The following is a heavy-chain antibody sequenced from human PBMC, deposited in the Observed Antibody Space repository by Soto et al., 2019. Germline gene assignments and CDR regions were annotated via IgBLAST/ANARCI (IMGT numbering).Heavy chain of an antibody. D-gene: IGHD2-2*01. J-gene: IGHJ4*02. CDR1: GFTW. CDR3: ASLSAPVDH. CDR2: IDSDGSST. Sequence: EVQLVESGGGLIQPGWSVRLSCAASGFTWMHWVRQRPGKGMEWVSEIDSDGSSTDYADSVKGRFTVSRDNAQNSLFLQMNSLRAEDTAVYYCASLSAPVDHWGQGILVTVSS. V-gene: IGHV3-74*01.